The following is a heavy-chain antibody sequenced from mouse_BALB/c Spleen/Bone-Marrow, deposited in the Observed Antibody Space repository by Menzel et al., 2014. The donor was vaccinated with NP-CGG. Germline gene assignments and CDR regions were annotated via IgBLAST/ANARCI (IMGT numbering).Heavy chain of an antibody. V-gene: IGHV1S130*01. D-gene: IGHD3-2*02. J-gene: IGHJ2*01. CDR1: GYTFTSSW. Sequence: VQLQQSGSVLVRPGASVKLSCKASGYTFTSSWMHWAKQRPGQGLEWIGEIHPNSGNTNYNEKFKGKATLTVDTSSSTAYVDLSSLTSEDSAVYYCARSGFDYWGQGTTLTVCS. CDR3: ARSGFDY. CDR2: IHPNSGNT.